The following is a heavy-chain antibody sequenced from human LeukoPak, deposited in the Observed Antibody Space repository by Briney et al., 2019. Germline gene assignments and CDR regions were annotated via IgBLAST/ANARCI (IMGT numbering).Heavy chain of an antibody. Sequence: GGSLRLSCADSGFTFSSYWMSWVRQTPGKGLEWVANIKHDGSEKYYVDSVEGRFTISRDNAKNSLFLQMNSLRAEDTAVYYCARDSGHTGYDLLDYWGQGTLVTVSS. CDR2: IKHDGSEK. CDR3: ARDSGHTGYDLLDY. D-gene: IGHD5-12*01. J-gene: IGHJ4*02. V-gene: IGHV3-7*01. CDR1: GFTFSSYW.